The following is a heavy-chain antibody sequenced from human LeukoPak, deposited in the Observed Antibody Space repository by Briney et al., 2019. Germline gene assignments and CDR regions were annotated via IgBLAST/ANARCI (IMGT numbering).Heavy chain of an antibody. CDR2: IYYNGST. D-gene: IGHD3-10*01. CDR3: ARHNWVYYGSGTRGAFDI. CDR1: GASISGSGYY. V-gene: IGHV4-39*01. J-gene: IGHJ3*02. Sequence: SETLSLTYTVSGASISGSGYYWGWIRQPPGQGLEYIGDIYYNGSTYYNASLKSRATISVDTSKNQFSLKLSSVTAADTAVYYCARHNWVYYGSGTRGAFDIWGQGTVVTVSS.